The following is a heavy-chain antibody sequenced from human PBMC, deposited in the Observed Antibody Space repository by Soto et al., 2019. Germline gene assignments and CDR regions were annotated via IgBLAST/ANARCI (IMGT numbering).Heavy chain of an antibody. CDR2: IIPIFGTA. D-gene: IGHD3-10*01. CDR3: ATGHPLSSGELNVYYYGMDL. Sequence: SVKVSCKASGGTFSSYAISWVRQAPGQGLEWMGGIIPIFGTANYAQKFQGRVTITADKSTSTAYMELSSLRSEDTAVYYCATGHPLSSGELNVYYYGMDLWGQGTTVTVSS. J-gene: IGHJ6*02. V-gene: IGHV1-69*06. CDR1: GGTFSSYA.